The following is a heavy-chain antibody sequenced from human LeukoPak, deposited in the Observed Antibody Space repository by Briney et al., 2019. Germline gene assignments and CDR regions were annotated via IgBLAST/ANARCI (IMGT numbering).Heavy chain of an antibody. CDR3: ARVKISAFDI. J-gene: IGHJ3*02. CDR2: ISSSGSTI. CDR1: AFTFSDYY. Sequence: KSGGSLRLSCAASAFTFSDYYMSWIRQAPGKGLEWVSYISSSGSTIYYSDSVKGRLTISRDNAKNSLYLQMNSLRAEDTVVYYCARVKISAFDIWGQGTMVTVSS. V-gene: IGHV3-11*04.